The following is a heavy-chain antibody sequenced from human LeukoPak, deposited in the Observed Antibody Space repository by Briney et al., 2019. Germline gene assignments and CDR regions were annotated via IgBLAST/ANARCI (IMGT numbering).Heavy chain of an antibody. CDR2: IIPIFGTA. J-gene: IGHJ4*02. D-gene: IGHD1-26*01. Sequence: SVKVSCKASGGTFSSYAISWVRQAPGQGLEWMGGIIPIFGTANYAQKFQGRVTITANESTSTAYMELSSLRSEDTAVYYCARVLGVNRPFDYWGQGTLVTVSS. CDR1: GGTFSSYA. CDR3: ARVLGVNRPFDY. V-gene: IGHV1-69*13.